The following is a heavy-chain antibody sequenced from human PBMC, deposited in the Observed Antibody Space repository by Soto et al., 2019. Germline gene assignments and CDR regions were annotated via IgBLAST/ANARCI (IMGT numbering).Heavy chain of an antibody. CDR2: IIPIFGTA. Sequence: QVQLVQSGAEVKKPGSSVKVSCKASGGTFSSYAISWVRQAPGQGLEWMGGIIPIFGTANYAQKFQGRVTIPGDESTSTADMELSSLRSEDTAVYYCAAPYGSGSYYNGFDYWGQGTLVTVSS. V-gene: IGHV1-69*12. D-gene: IGHD3-10*01. CDR1: GGTFSSYA. J-gene: IGHJ4*02. CDR3: AAPYGSGSYYNGFDY.